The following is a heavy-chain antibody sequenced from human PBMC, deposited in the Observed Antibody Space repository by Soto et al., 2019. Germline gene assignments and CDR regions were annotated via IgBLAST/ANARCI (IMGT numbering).Heavy chain of an antibody. D-gene: IGHD2-15*01. CDR3: AHRPSYCSGGSCYSGFDY. Sequence: QITLKESGPTLVKPTQTLTLTCTFSGFSLSTSGVGVGWIRQPPGKALEWLALIYWDDDERYSPSLKSRLTITKDTTKNQVVLTMTNMDPVDTATYYCAHRPSYCSGGSCYSGFDYWGQGTLVTVSS. J-gene: IGHJ4*02. CDR2: IYWDDDE. V-gene: IGHV2-5*02. CDR1: GFSLSTSGVG.